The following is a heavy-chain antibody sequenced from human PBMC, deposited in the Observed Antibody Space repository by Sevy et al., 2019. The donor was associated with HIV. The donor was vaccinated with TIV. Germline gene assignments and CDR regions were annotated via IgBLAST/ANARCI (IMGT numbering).Heavy chain of an antibody. J-gene: IGHJ5*02. CDR3: AKTFAIFGVLMSPDFDP. V-gene: IGHV3-30*18. CDR1: GFTFTNYG. D-gene: IGHD3-3*01. CDR2: IARDGGDK. Sequence: GGSLRLSCAASGFTFTNYGMHWVRQAPGKGPEWVALIARDGGDKYYADSVKGRFSISRDNTKSTLYLQMNSLRAEDTAVYYCAKTFAIFGVLMSPDFDPWGQGTLVTVSS.